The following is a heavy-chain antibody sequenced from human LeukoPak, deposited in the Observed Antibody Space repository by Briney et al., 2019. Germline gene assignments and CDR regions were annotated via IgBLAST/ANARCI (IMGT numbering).Heavy chain of an antibody. J-gene: IGHJ5*02. V-gene: IGHV4-38-2*02. D-gene: IGHD6-13*01. Sequence: SETLSLTCTVSGYSISSGYYWGWIRQPPGKGLEWIGSIYHSGSTYYNPSLKSRVTISVDTSKNQFSLKLSSVTAADTAVYYCARHEQSWFDPWGQGTLVTVSS. CDR3: ARHEQSWFDP. CDR2: IYHSGST. CDR1: GYSISSGYY.